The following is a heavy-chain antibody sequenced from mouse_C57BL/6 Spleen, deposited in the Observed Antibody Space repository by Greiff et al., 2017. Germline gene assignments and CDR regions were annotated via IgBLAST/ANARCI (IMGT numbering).Heavy chain of an antibody. CDR1: GYTFTSYW. Sequence: VQLQQPGAELVMPGASVKLSCKASGYTFTSYWMHWVKQRPGQGLEWIGEIDPSDSYTNYNQKFKGKSTLTVDKSSSTAYMQLSSLTSEDSAVYYSVRHTAHAEAMDNWGQGTSVTASS. J-gene: IGHJ4*01. D-gene: IGHD3-2*02. V-gene: IGHV1-69*01. CDR2: IDPSDSYT. CDR3: VRHTAHAEAMDN.